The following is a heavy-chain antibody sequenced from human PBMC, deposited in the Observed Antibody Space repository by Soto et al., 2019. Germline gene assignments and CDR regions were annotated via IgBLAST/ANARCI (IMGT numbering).Heavy chain of an antibody. D-gene: IGHD3-10*01. J-gene: IGHJ4*02. CDR3: PKNRQFRSYYESAGHYDN. CDR2: ISGSGGVT. V-gene: IGHV3-23*01. Sequence: EVELLESGGGLVQPGGSLRLSCVASGFTFKNYDMRWIRQAPGKGLEWVSGISGSGGVTYYADSVKGRFTISRDNSKNTLYLQMNSLRAEETAIYYCPKNRQFRSYYESAGHYDNWGQGTLVTVSS. CDR1: GFTFKNYD.